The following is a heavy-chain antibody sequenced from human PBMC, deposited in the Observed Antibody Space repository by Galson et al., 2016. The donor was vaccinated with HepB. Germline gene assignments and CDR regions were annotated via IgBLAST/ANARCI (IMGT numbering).Heavy chain of an antibody. J-gene: IGHJ4*02. CDR1: GPFRNYA. Sequence: GPFRNYAISWVRQAPGQGLEWMGWIIPMFVKAKYAEKFQGRVTITADESTSTAYMELRSLRSEDTAVYYCARWAGFAKDLWSGPFDYWGQGTLVTVS. CDR3: ARWAGFAKDLWSGPFDY. CDR2: IIPMFVKA. D-gene: IGHD3-10*01. V-gene: IGHV1-69*01.